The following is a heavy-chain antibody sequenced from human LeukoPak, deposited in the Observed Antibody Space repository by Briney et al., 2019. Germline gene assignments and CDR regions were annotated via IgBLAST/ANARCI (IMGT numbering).Heavy chain of an antibody. J-gene: IGHJ4*02. CDR2: IGGTTVST. Sequence: PGGSLRLSCAASGFTFNTYAMNWVRQAPGKGLEWVSAIGGTTVSTYYADSVKGRFTISRDNSKNTLYLQMNSLRADDTAVYYCAKDARRTSGWYFFDYWGQGTLVTVSS. V-gene: IGHV3-23*01. CDR1: GFTFNTYA. CDR3: AKDARRTSGWYFFDY. D-gene: IGHD6-19*01.